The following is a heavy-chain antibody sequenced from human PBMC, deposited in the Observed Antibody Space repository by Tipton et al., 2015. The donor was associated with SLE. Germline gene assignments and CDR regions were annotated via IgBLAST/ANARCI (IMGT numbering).Heavy chain of an antibody. V-gene: IGHV3-21*01. CDR2: INSGSTSM. D-gene: IGHD2-2*02. Sequence: SLRLSCAASGFPFSSTTMNWVRQAPGKGLEWVSSINSGSTSMYYADSLEGRFTISRDNAESSLYLLMNSLRAEDTAVYNCARTADCSSTSCYTGGGYFQHWGQGTLVTVSS. CDR1: GFPFSSTT. J-gene: IGHJ1*01. CDR3: ARTADCSSTSCYTGGGYFQH.